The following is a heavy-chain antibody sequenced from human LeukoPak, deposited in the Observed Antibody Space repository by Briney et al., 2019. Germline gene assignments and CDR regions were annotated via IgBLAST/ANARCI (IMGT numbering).Heavy chain of an antibody. CDR2: IYYSGST. J-gene: IGHJ4*02. Sequence: PSETLSLTCTVSGGSIRSSYYYWGWIRQHPGKGLEWIGYIYYSGSTYYNPSLKSRVTISVDTSKNQFSLKLSSVTAADTAVYYCARGYYALDYWGQGTLVTVSS. CDR1: GGSIRSSYYY. D-gene: IGHD2/OR15-2a*01. V-gene: IGHV4-31*03. CDR3: ARGYYALDY.